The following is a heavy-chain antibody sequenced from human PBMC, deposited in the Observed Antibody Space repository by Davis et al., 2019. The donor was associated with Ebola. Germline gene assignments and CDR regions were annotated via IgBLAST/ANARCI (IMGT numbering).Heavy chain of an antibody. Sequence: ASVKVSCKASGGTFSSYAISWVRQAPGQGLEWMGWINPNSGGTNYAQKFQGWVTMTRDTSISAAYMELSRLRSDDTAVYYCARESKQLAMSGGYYFDYWGQGTLVTVSS. V-gene: IGHV1-2*04. CDR2: INPNSGGT. D-gene: IGHD6-13*01. CDR3: ARESKQLAMSGGYYFDY. J-gene: IGHJ4*02. CDR1: GGTFSSYA.